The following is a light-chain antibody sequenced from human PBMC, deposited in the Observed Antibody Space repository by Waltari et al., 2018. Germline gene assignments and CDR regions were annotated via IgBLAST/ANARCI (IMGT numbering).Light chain of an antibody. CDR2: GAS. V-gene: IGKV3-20*01. J-gene: IGKJ2*01. CDR3: QQYGNSPPSYT. Sequence: EIVLTHSPGPLSFSPGESATLSFMSSQSVSSTYLSLYQQKPGQAPSLLIYGASSRATSIPDRFSGSGSGTDFTLTISRMEHEDFSVYYCQQYGNSPPSYTFGQGTKLEIK. CDR1: QSVSSTY.